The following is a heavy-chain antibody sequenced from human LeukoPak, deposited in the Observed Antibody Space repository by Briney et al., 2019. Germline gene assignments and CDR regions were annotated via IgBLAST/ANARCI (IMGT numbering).Heavy chain of an antibody. CDR2: IKQDGSEK. CDR1: GFTFSSYW. CDR3: ASNTFSDAFDI. J-gene: IGHJ3*02. Sequence: GSLRLSCAASGFTFSSYWMSWVRQAPGKGLEWVANIKQDGSEKYYVDSVKGRFTISRDNAKNSLYLQMNSLRAKDTAVYYCASNTFSDAFDIWGQGTMVTVSS. V-gene: IGHV3-7*01. D-gene: IGHD3-16*01.